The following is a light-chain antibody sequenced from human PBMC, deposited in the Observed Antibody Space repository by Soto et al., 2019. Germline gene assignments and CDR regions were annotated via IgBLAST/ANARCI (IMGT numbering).Light chain of an antibody. CDR3: QQLDDYPLT. CDR1: QDISRY. V-gene: IGKV1-9*01. J-gene: IGKJ4*01. CDR2: AAS. Sequence: IQLTQSPSSLSASVGDRVTITCRASQDISRYLAWYQQKPRKAPKILIYAASTLQSEVTSTFSGSGSGTDFTLTISSLQPEDFATYYCQQLDDYPLTFGGGTEVQIK.